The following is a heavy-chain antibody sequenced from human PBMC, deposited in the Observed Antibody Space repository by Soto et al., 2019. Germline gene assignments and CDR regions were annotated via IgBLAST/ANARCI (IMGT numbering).Heavy chain of an antibody. Sequence: EVQLVESGGGLIQPGGSLRLSCAASGFTVSSNYMSWVRQAPGKGLEWVSVIYSGGSTYYADSVKVRFTISRDNSKNPRYLQRNSLSAEDTAVYYCASVELERRGYYYGMDVWGQGTTVTVSS. D-gene: IGHD1-1*01. J-gene: IGHJ6*02. V-gene: IGHV3-53*01. CDR3: ASVELERRGYYYGMDV. CDR1: GFTVSSNY. CDR2: IYSGGST.